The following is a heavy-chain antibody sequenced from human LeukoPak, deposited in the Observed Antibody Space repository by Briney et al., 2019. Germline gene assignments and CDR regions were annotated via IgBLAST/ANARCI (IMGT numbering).Heavy chain of an antibody. CDR2: MSCDGSNK. CDR1: GFTFSSNG. D-gene: IGHD6-13*01. J-gene: IGHJ4*02. V-gene: IGHV3-30*18. Sequence: GGSLRLSCAASGFTFSSNGMHWVRQAPGKGLEWVAVMSCDGSNKYYADSVKSRFTISRDNSKNTPYLQMNSLRAEDTAVYYCAKDRSRSWSFDYWGQGTLVTVSS. CDR3: AKDRSRSWSFDY.